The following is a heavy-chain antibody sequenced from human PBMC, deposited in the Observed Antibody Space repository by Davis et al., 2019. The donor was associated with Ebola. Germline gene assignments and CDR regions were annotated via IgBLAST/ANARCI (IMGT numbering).Heavy chain of an antibody. D-gene: IGHD5-24*01. CDR1: GYSFTSYW. J-gene: IGHJ4*02. CDR3: ARRGDGYNSYYFDY. CDR2: IDPSDSHT. Sequence: GESLKISCKGSGYSFTSYWISWVRQMPGKGLEWMGRIDPSDSHTKYSPSFQGHVTISADKSISTAYLQWSSLKASDTAMYYCARRGDGYNSYYFDYWGQGTLVTVSS. V-gene: IGHV5-10-1*01.